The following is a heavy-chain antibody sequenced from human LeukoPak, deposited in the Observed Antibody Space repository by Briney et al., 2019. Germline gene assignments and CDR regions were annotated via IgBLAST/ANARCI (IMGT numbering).Heavy chain of an antibody. J-gene: IGHJ5*02. Sequence: PSETLSLTCTVSGGSISSGSYYWSWIRQPAGKGLVWIGRIYTSGSTNYNPSLKSRVTISVDTSKNQFSLKLSSVTAADTAVYYCARGTRGGFDPWGQGTLVTVSS. CDR1: GGSISSGSYY. D-gene: IGHD3-10*01. V-gene: IGHV4-61*02. CDR2: IYTSGST. CDR3: ARGTRGGFDP.